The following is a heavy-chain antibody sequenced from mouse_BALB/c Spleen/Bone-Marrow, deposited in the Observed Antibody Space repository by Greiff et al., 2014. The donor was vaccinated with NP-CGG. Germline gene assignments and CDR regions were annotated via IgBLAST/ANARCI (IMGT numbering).Heavy chain of an antibody. V-gene: IGHV5-6-3*01. J-gene: IGHJ2*03. Sequence: EVKLEESGGGLVQPGGSLKLSCAASGFTFSSYGMSWVRQTPDKRLELVATINSNGGSTYYPDSVKDRFTISRDNAKNTLYLQMSSLKSEDTAMYYCARVWYFDYWGQGTSLTVSS. CDR2: INSNGGST. CDR1: GFTFSSYG. CDR3: ARVWYFDY.